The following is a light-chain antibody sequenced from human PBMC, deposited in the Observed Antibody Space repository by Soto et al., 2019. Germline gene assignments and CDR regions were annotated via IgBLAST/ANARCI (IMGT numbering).Light chain of an antibody. CDR1: TGAVTSGCS. CDR2: STT. J-gene: IGLJ3*02. Sequence: QAVVTQEPSVTVSPGGTVTLTCASSTGAVTSGCSPNWFQQKPGQAPRALIYSTTNKHSWTPGRFSGSLLAGKAALTLSGVQSEEEAVYYCPLDCGGRLGVFGGGTKVTVL. V-gene: IGLV7-43*01. CDR3: PLDCGGRLGV.